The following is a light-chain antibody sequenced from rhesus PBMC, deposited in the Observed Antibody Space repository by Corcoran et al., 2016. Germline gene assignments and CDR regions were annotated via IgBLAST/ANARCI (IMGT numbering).Light chain of an antibody. CDR2: KES. J-gene: IGKJ3*01. CDR3: QHSYSTPPFT. Sequence: DIQMTQSPSSLSASVGDRVTITCRASENANNYLHWYQQKPGNAPKLLFYKESTLQSGVPSRFSGSGSGTDFTLTISILQPEVFATYYCQHSYSTPPFTFGPGTKLDIK. V-gene: IGKV1-74*01. CDR1: ENANNY.